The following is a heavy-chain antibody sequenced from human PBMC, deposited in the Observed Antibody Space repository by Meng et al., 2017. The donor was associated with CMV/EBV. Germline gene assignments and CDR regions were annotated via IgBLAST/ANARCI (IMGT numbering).Heavy chain of an antibody. Sequence: GGSLRLSCKASGYTFTSYDINWVRQATGQGLEWMGWMNPNSGNTDYAQKFQGRVTMTRNTSISTAYMELSSLRSEDTAVYYCARGYYAASFDPWGQGTLVTVS. CDR2: MNPNSGNT. CDR3: ARGYYAASFDP. D-gene: IGHD3-10*01. V-gene: IGHV1-8*01. CDR1: GYTFTSYD. J-gene: IGHJ5*02.